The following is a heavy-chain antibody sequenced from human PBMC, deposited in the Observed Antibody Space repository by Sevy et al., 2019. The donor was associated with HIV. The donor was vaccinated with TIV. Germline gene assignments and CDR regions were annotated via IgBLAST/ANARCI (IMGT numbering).Heavy chain of an antibody. CDR2: IRDDGSNK. CDR3: AKGGITGTIFDY. D-gene: IGHD1-20*01. V-gene: IGHV3-30*02. CDR1: GFTFSSYG. Sequence: GGSLRLSCAASGFTFSSYGMHWVRQAPGKGLEWVAFIRDDGSNKYYADSVKGRFTISRDNSKNTLYLQMNSLRAEDTAVYYCAKGGITGTIFDYWGQGTLVTVSS. J-gene: IGHJ4*02.